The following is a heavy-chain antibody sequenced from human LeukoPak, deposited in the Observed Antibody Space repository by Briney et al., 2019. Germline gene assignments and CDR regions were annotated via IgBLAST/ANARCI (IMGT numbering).Heavy chain of an antibody. V-gene: IGHV3-23*01. D-gene: IGHD1-14*01. J-gene: IGHJ4*02. CDR1: GFTFSSSA. Sequence: PGGSLRLSCAASGFTFSSSAMSWVRQAPGKGLEWVSAISNNGGYTYYADSVQGRFTISRDNSKSTLCLQMNSLRAEDTALYYCARDSAAPGTTDYWGQGTLVTVSS. CDR2: ISNNGGYT. CDR3: ARDSAAPGTTDY.